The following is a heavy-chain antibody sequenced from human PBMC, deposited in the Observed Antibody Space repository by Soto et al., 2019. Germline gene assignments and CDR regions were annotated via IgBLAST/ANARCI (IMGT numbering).Heavy chain of an antibody. D-gene: IGHD1-26*01. Sequence: QVQLQQWGAGLLKPSETLSLTCAVYGGSFSGYYWCWIRQPPGKGLEWIGEINHSGSTNYNPSLTRRVTKSVDTSKNQFSLKLRSVTAAYTAVYYCARGDSGSYYGFDYWGQGTLVTVSS. CDR2: INHSGST. CDR3: ARGDSGSYYGFDY. V-gene: IGHV4-34*01. J-gene: IGHJ4*02. CDR1: GGSFSGYY.